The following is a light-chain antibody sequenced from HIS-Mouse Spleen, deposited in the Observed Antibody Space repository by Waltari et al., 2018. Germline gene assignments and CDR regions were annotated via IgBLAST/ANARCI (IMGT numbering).Light chain of an antibody. J-gene: IGKJ2*01. CDR3: QQYNSYPYT. Sequence: DIQMTQSPSPLSASVGDRVTITCRASQSISSWLAWYQQKPGKAPKLLIYKASSFESGVPSRFSGSGSGTEFTLTISSLQPDDFATYYCQQYNSYPYTFGQGTKLEI. CDR1: QSISSW. V-gene: IGKV1-5*03. CDR2: KAS.